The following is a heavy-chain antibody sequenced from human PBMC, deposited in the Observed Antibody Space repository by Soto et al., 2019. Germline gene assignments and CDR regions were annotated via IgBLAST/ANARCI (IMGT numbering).Heavy chain of an antibody. CDR2: MNAEGNT. J-gene: IGHJ5*02. CDR3: ARGSKTAFDP. Sequence: EVQLVESGGGLVQPGGSLRLSCAASGFTFSPYWMHWVRQTPGKGLVWVSRMNAEGNTIYADSVKGRFTISRDNAKNMLYLQMTSLRAEETAVYFGARGSKTAFDPWGQGTLVTVSS. D-gene: IGHD2-21*02. V-gene: IGHV3-74*01. CDR1: GFTFSPYW.